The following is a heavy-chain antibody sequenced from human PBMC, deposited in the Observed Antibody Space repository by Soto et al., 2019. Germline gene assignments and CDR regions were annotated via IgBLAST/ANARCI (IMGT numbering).Heavy chain of an antibody. D-gene: IGHD3-10*01. J-gene: IGHJ4*02. V-gene: IGHV1-69*13. CDR2: IIPIFGTV. Sequence: SVKVSCKASGGTFSNYPISWVRQAPGQGLEWMGGIIPIFGTVNYAQKFQGRVTITADESTSTAYMELSSLRSEDTAVYYCARHNYGSGSTYFDYWGQGTLVTVSS. CDR1: GGTFSNYP. CDR3: ARHNYGSGSTYFDY.